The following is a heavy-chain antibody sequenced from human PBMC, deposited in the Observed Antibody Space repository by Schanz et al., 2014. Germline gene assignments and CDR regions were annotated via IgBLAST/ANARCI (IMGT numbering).Heavy chain of an antibody. CDR1: GFTFSSYA. CDR3: AIIGVMVAVAGTRADY. Sequence: EVQLVESGGGLVKPGGSLRLSCAASGFTFSSYAMSWVRQAPGKGLEWVSAISGSGGSTYYADSVKGRFTISRDNAKNSLYLQMNSLRAEDTAVYYCAIIGVMVAVAGTRADYWGQGTLGTVSS. V-gene: IGHV3-23*04. J-gene: IGHJ4*02. D-gene: IGHD6-19*01. CDR2: ISGSGGST.